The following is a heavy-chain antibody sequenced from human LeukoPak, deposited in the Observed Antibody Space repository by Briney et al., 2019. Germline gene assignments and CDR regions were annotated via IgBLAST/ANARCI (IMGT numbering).Heavy chain of an antibody. J-gene: IGHJ4*02. CDR3: ARAGYSGSYSYFDY. CDR2: IYHTGST. V-gene: IGHV4-38-2*02. CDR1: GDSISNGYY. D-gene: IGHD1-26*01. Sequence: PSETLSLTCTVSGDSISNGYYWGWIRQAPGKGLEWIGSIYHTGSTYYNPSLKSRVIISVDTSKNQFSLKLSSVTAADTAVYYCARAGYSGSYSYFDYWGQGTLVTVSS.